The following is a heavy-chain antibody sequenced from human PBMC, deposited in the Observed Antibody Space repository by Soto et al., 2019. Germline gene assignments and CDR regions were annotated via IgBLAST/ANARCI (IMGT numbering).Heavy chain of an antibody. J-gene: IGHJ4*02. V-gene: IGHV4-59*08. CDR1: GGSISSYY. CDR2: IYYSGST. CDR3: ARHAHPIAAHWPPWIDY. D-gene: IGHD6-6*01. Sequence: NPSETLSLTCTVSGGSISSYYWSWIRQPPGKGLEWIGYIYYSGSTNYNPSLKSRVTISVDTSKNQFSLKLSSVTAADTAVYYCARHAHPIAAHWPPWIDYGGQGTLVTVSS.